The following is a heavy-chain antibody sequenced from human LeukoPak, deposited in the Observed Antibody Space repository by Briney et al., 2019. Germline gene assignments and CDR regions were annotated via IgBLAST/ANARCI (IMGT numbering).Heavy chain of an antibody. V-gene: IGHV3-23*01. CDR1: GFTFSSYA. J-gene: IGHJ4*02. CDR3: AKPGQVATIFGDLDY. Sequence: GGSLRLSCAASGFTFSSYAMSWVRQAPGKGLEWVSAISGSGGSTYYADSVKGRFTISRDNSKNTLYLQMNSLRAEDTAVYYCAKPGQVATIFGDLDYWGQGTLVTVSS. D-gene: IGHD5-12*01. CDR2: ISGSGGST.